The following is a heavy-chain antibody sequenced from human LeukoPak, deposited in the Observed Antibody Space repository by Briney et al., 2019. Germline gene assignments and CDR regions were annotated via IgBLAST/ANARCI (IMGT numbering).Heavy chain of an antibody. CDR3: ASSSSWQQLACQY. CDR1: GGSISSYY. V-gene: IGHV4-59*01. Sequence: SETLSLTCTVSGGSISSYYWSWIRQSPGKGLEWIGYIYNIVSTNYNPSLKSRVIISVDPSKNQFPLKLRSVTAADTAMYYCASSSSWQQLACQYWGQGTLVTVSS. D-gene: IGHD6-13*01. J-gene: IGHJ1*01. CDR2: IYNIVST.